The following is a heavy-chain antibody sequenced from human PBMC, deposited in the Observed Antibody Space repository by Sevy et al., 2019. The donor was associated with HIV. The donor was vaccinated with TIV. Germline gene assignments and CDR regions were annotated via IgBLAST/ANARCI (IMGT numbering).Heavy chain of an antibody. V-gene: IGHV3-49*03. D-gene: IGHD3-3*01. J-gene: IGHJ4*02. Sequence: GGSLRLSCTASGCTFGDYAMSWFRQAPGKGLEWVGFIRSKAYGGTTEYAASVKGRFTISRDDSKSIAYLQMNSLKTEDTAVYYCTRYYDFWSGSYRPSGYSSGWYYFDYWSQGTLVTVSS. CDR3: TRYYDFWSGSYRPSGYSSGWYYFDY. CDR1: GCTFGDYA. CDR2: IRSKAYGGTT.